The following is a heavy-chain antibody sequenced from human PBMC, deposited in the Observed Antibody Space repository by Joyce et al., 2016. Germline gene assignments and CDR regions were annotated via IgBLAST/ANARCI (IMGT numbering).Heavy chain of an antibody. CDR3: ARAMIVVANHYYGMDV. J-gene: IGHJ6*02. Sequence: QVQLVQSGGEVKKPGASVKVSCQASGYTFTGYTIQWVRQAAGQRLEWMGWINAGNGNTKYSQKFQGRVTIIRDTSASTAYMELSSLRSEDTAVYYCARAMIVVANHYYGMDVWGQGTTVTVSS. D-gene: IGHD3-22*01. CDR1: GYTFTGYT. V-gene: IGHV1-3*01. CDR2: INAGNGNT.